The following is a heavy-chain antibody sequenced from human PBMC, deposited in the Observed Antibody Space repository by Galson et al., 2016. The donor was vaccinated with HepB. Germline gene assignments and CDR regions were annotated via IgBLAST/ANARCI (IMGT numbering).Heavy chain of an antibody. V-gene: IGHV3-11*04. CDR1: GFNLSDYY. J-gene: IGHJ4*02. CDR3: ARGTTYYDILTGYQRPFDF. CDR2: ISSSGNTI. Sequence: SLRLSCAASGFNLSDYYMSWIRQAPGKGLEWVPYISSSGNTIYYADSVKGRFTVSRDNAKNSMYLQMNSLRAEDTAVYYCARGTTYYDILTGYQRPFDFWGQGTLVTVSS. D-gene: IGHD3-9*01.